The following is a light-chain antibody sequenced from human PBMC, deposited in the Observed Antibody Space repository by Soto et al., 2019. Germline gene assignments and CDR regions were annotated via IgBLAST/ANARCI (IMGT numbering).Light chain of an antibody. J-gene: IGLJ3*02. CDR2: EVS. CDR3: TSYTTSTAHFV. CDR1: SSDVGYFNF. Sequence: QSALTQPASVSGSPGQSITISCTGTSSDVGYFNFVSWYQQHPGKAPKLMIYEVSNRPSGVSNRFSGSKSGNTASLTISGLQAEDEADYYCTSYTTSTAHFVFGGGTKLTVL. V-gene: IGLV2-14*01.